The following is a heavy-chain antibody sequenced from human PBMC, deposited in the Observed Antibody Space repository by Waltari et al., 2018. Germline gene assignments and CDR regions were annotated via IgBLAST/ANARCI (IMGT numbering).Heavy chain of an antibody. CDR3: ARDSDPYDSSGYYTN. V-gene: IGHV3-33*08. Sequence: VQLVESGGGLVKPGGSLRLSCTASGFTFSDAWMNWVRQAPGKGLEWVAVIWYDGSNKYYADSVQGRFTISRDNSKNTLYLQMNSLRAEDAAVYYCARDSDPYDSSGYYTNWGQGTLVTVSS. D-gene: IGHD3-22*01. J-gene: IGHJ4*02. CDR2: IWYDGSNK. CDR1: GFTFSDAW.